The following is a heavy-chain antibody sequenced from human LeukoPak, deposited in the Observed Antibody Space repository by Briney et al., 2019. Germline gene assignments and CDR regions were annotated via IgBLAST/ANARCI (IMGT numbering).Heavy chain of an antibody. CDR1: GYTFTSYG. CDR2: ISAYNGNT. J-gene: IGHJ4*02. D-gene: IGHD3-3*02. Sequence: ASVKVSCKASGYTFTSYGISWVRQAPGQGLEWMGWISAYNGNTNYAQKLQGRVTMTTDTSTSTAYMELRSLRSDDTAVYYCARPSFLEWLLSFDYWGQGTLVTVFS. V-gene: IGHV1-18*01. CDR3: ARPSFLEWLLSFDY.